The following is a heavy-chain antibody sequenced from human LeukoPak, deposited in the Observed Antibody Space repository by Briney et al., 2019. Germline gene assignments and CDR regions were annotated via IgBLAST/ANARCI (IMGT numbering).Heavy chain of an antibody. J-gene: IGHJ3*02. CDR2: MNPNSGNT. CDR3: ARGYYGDYAFDI. Sequence: ASVKVSCKASGYAFTSYDINWVRQATGQGLEWMGWMNPNSGNTGYAQKFQGRVTMTRNTSISTAYTELSSLRSEDTAVYYCARGYYGDYAFDIWGQGTMVTVSS. D-gene: IGHD4-17*01. V-gene: IGHV1-8*01. CDR1: GYAFTSYD.